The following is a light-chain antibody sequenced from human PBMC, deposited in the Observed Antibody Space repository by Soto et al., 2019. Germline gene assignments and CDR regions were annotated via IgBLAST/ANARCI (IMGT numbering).Light chain of an antibody. V-gene: IGLV2-14*03. CDR2: DVS. CDR1: SSDVGGYNY. Sequence: QSALTQPASVSGSPGQSITISCTGTSSDVGGYNYVSWYQHHPGKAPKLLIYDVSNRPSGVSNRFSGSKSGNTASLTISGLQAEDEADYYCTSYTSISTLLFGGGTQLTVL. CDR3: TSYTSISTLL. J-gene: IGLJ7*01.